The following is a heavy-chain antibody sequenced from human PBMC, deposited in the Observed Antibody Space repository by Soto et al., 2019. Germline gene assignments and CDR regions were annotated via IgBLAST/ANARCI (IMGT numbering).Heavy chain of an antibody. Sequence: GWLRRAGSASGFTFSSYSMNWVRQAPGKGLEWISYISTTSSSIYYADSVKGRFTIYRDNAKNSLFLQMNSMREEDTAVYYCARKGVAFDYWGQGALVTV. CDR3: ARKGVAFDY. V-gene: IGHV3-48*02. CDR2: ISTTSSSI. D-gene: IGHD3-3*01. CDR1: GFTFSSYS. J-gene: IGHJ4*02.